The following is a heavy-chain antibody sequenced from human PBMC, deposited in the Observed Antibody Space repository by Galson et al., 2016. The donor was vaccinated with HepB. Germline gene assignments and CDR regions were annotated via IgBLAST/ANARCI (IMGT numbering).Heavy chain of an antibody. CDR1: RFTWSTYV. Sequence: SLRLAGAASRFTWSTYVMNWVRQAPGKGLEWVSTINGGGDTTYYADSVKGRFTISRDNSRNTLSLQMNSLRGEDTAVYYCARRAGPGWGAFDMWGQGTMVTVS. J-gene: IGHJ3*02. V-gene: IGHV3-23*01. D-gene: IGHD1-14*01. CDR2: INGGGDTT. CDR3: ARRAGPGWGAFDM.